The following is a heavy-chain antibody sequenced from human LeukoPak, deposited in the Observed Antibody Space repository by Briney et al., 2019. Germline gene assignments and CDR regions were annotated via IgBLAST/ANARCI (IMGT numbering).Heavy chain of an antibody. CDR3: AREVADYGGYYYYHYMDV. CDR1: AYSFTRYW. CDR2: IYPGDSDT. Sequence: GESLKISCKGSAYSFTRYWIGWVRQMPGKGLEWMGIIYPGDSDTRYSPSFQGQVTISADKSISTAYLQWRSLKASDTAMYYCAREVADYGGYYYYHYMDVWGKGTTVTISS. V-gene: IGHV5-51*01. J-gene: IGHJ6*03. D-gene: IGHD4-23*01.